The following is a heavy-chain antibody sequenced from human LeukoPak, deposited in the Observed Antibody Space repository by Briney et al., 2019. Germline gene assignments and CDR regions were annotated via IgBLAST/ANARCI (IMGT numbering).Heavy chain of an antibody. CDR1: GVSVSSTTYF. J-gene: IGHJ4*02. V-gene: IGHV4-39*01. Sequence: SETLSLTCTVSGVSVSSTTYFWSWMRQPPGKGLEWIASINYSGSTYYNPSLKSRVTISVDTSDNQFSLKLSSVTAADTAVYYCARYVVYGSGKYYFDYWGQGTLVTVSS. D-gene: IGHD3-10*01. CDR3: ARYVVYGSGKYYFDY. CDR2: INYSGST.